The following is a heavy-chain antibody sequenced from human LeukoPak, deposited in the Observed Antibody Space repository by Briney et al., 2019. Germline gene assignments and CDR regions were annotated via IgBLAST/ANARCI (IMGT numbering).Heavy chain of an antibody. Sequence: ASVKVSCKASGYTFTGYYMHLVRQAPGQGLEWMGRINPNSGGTNYAQKFQGRVTMTRDTSISTAYMELSRLRSDDTAEYYCARESDSSSWEGAFDIWGQGTMVTVSS. J-gene: IGHJ3*02. V-gene: IGHV1-2*06. CDR3: ARESDSSSWEGAFDI. CDR2: INPNSGGT. CDR1: GYTFTGYY. D-gene: IGHD6-13*01.